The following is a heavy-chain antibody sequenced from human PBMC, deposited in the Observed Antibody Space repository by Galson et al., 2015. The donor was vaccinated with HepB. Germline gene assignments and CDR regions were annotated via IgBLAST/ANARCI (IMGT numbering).Heavy chain of an antibody. J-gene: IGHJ4*02. Sequence: SLRLSCAASGFTFSSYWMSWVRQAPGRGLEWVANIKQDGSETYYLDSVKGRFTISRDNAKNSLYLQMNSLRAEDTAVYYCASNGIAARLGYYFDYWGQGTLVTVSS. CDR1: GFTFSSYW. D-gene: IGHD6-6*01. CDR3: ASNGIAARLGYYFDY. CDR2: IKQDGSET. V-gene: IGHV3-7*03.